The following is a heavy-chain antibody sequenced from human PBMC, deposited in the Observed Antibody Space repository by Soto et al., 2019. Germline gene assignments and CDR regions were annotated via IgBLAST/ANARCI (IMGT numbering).Heavy chain of an antibody. CDR1: GGSVRSSHYF. CDR2: IYYSGTT. CDR3: ARDSKDLAAFDY. Sequence: SSETPSLPRSFSGGSVRSSHYFLAWVRQPPGKGLEWIGTIYYSGTTYYNPSLKSRVTISVDMSKNQFSLKLSSVTAADTAVYYCARDSKDLAAFDYWGQGILVTVSS. D-gene: IGHD6-25*01. J-gene: IGHJ4*02. V-gene: IGHV4-39*01.